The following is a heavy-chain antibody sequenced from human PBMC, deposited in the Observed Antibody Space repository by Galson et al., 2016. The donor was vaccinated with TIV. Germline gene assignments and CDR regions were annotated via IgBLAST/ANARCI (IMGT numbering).Heavy chain of an antibody. CDR3: VRCWYESGDYYKNGFDI. Sequence: ETLSLTCEVYSGSFRGYYWSWIRQTPGKGLEWIGEIDDSGSMNSIPSLKTRLIMSADTSNKQFSLKLTSVTAADTATYYCVRCWYESGDYYKNGFDIWGQGTQVTVSS. V-gene: IGHV4-34*10. CDR2: IDDSGSM. D-gene: IGHD3-10*01. CDR1: SGSFRGYY. J-gene: IGHJ3*02.